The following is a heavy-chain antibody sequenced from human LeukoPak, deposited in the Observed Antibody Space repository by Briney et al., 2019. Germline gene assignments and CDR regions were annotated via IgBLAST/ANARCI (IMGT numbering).Heavy chain of an antibody. D-gene: IGHD3-22*01. V-gene: IGHV4-59*01. CDR2: IYYSGST. CDR1: GGSISSYY. J-gene: IGHJ4*02. CDR3: ARVYSFYYDSGGYYIDY. Sequence: SETLSLTCTVSGGSISSYYWSWIRQPPGKGLEWIGYIYYSGSTNYNPSLKSRVTISVDTSKNQFSLKLNSVTAAGTAVYYCARVYSFYYDSGGYYIDYWGQGTLVIVSS.